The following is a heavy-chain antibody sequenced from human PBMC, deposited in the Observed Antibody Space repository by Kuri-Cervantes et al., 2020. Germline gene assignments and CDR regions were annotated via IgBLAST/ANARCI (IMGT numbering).Heavy chain of an antibody. J-gene: IGHJ4*02. CDR2: INTNTGNP. CDR1: GYTFTSYA. V-gene: IGHV7-4-1*02. D-gene: IGHD6-19*01. Sequence: ASVKVSCKASGYTFTSYAMNWVRQAPEQGLEWMGWINTNTGNPTYAQGFTGRFVFSLDTSVSTAYLQISSLKAEDTAMYYCARHKYSSGWSHFDYWGQGTLVTVSS. CDR3: ARHKYSSGWSHFDY.